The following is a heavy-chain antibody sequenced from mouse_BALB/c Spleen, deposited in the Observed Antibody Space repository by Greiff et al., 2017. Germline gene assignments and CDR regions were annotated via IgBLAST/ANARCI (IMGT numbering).Heavy chain of an antibody. V-gene: IGHV1S22*01. J-gene: IGHJ3*01. CDR2: IYPGSGST. D-gene: IGHD2-1*01. Sequence: LKQPGSELVRPGASVKLSCKASGYTFTSYWMHWVKQRHGQGLEWIGNIYPGSGSTNYDEKFKSKGTLTVDTSSSTAYMHLSSLTSEDSAVYYCTRGDYGNYPFAYWGQGTLVTVSA. CDR1: GYTFTSYW. CDR3: TRGDYGNYPFAY.